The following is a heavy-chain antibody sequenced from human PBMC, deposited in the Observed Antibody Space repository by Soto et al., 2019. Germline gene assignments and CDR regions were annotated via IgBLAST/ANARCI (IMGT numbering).Heavy chain of an antibody. CDR1: GGSISSYY. Sequence: PSETLSLTCTVSGGSISSYYWSWIRQPPGKGLEWIGYIYYSGSTNYNPSLKSRVTISVDTSKNQFSLKLSSVTAADTAVYYCARGGYCTNGVCFTRYGMDVWGKGTTVTVSS. CDR3: ARGGYCTNGVCFTRYGMDV. V-gene: IGHV4-59*01. CDR2: IYYSGST. J-gene: IGHJ6*04. D-gene: IGHD2-8*01.